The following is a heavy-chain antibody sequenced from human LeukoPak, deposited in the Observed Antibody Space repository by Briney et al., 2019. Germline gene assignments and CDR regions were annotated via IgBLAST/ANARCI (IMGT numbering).Heavy chain of an antibody. CDR2: IYYSGST. D-gene: IGHD3-22*01. CDR3: AKRDDSGGNLVDL. V-gene: IGHV4-39*02. J-gene: IGHJ4*02. CDR1: GGSIRSGSHY. Sequence: SETLSLTCTVSGGSIRSGSHYWVWIRQPPGKGLEWIGSIYYSGSTCYNPSLENRVTISIDTSKNHFSLKLRSLSAADTSVYYCAKRDDSGGNLVDLWGQGTLVTVSS.